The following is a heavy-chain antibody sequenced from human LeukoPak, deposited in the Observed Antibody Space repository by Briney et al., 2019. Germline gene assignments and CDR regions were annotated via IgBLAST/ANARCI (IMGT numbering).Heavy chain of an antibody. CDR2: INNDGSTT. CDR1: GFTFSSYW. D-gene: IGHD6-13*01. Sequence: HPGGSLRLSCAASGFTFSSYWMHWVRHAPGRGLVWVSRINNDGSTTNYADSVKGRFTISRDNAKNTLYLQMNSLRAEDTAVYYCAKRMGPSIAATDLDYWGQGTLVTVSS. CDR3: AKRMGPSIAATDLDY. V-gene: IGHV3-74*01. J-gene: IGHJ4*02.